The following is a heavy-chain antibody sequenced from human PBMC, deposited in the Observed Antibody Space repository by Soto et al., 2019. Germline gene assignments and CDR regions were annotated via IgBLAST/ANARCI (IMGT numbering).Heavy chain of an antibody. CDR1: GFTFSSYW. V-gene: IGHV3-7*03. CDR2: INRDGSEK. Sequence: EMQLVESGGGLVQPGGSLRLSCAVSGFTFSSYWMGWVRQAPGTGLEWVANINRDGSEKHYVDSVEGRFTISRDNAKNSLYLHINSLRVDDMAVYYCARGWEGYFDYWGQGTLVTVSS. J-gene: IGHJ4*02. CDR3: ARGWEGYFDY. D-gene: IGHD1-26*01.